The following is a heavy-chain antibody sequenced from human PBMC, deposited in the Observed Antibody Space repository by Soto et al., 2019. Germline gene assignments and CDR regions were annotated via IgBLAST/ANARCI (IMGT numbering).Heavy chain of an antibody. CDR3: ARGFGDGYNANYFDY. CDR1: GGSFSGYY. V-gene: IGHV4-34*01. D-gene: IGHD3-3*01. CDR2: INHSGST. Sequence: LSLTCAVYGGSFSGYYWSWIRQPPGKGLEWSGEINHSGSTNYNPSLKSRVTISVDASKNQFSLMLSSVTAADTAVYYCARGFGDGYNANYFDYWGQGAPVTVSS. J-gene: IGHJ4*02.